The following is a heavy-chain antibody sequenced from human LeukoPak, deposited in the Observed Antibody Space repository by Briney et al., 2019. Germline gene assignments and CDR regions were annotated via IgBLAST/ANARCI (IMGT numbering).Heavy chain of an antibody. Sequence: ASVKVSCKASGYTFTSYGISWVRQAPGQGLEWMGWISAYNGNTNYAQKLQGRVTMTTDTSTSTAYMELRSLRSDDTAVYYCARDLCTNATCPLFDYWGQGTLVTVSS. CDR1: GYTFTSYG. D-gene: IGHD2-8*01. CDR3: ARDLCTNATCPLFDY. V-gene: IGHV1-18*04. CDR2: ISAYNGNT. J-gene: IGHJ4*02.